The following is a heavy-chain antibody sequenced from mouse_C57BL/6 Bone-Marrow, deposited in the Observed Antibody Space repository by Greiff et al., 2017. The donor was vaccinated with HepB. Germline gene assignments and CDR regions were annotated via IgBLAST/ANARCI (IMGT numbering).Heavy chain of an antibody. Sequence: DVMLVESGGGLVKPGGSLKLSCAASGFTFSDYGMHWVRQAPEKGLEWVAYISSGSSTIYYADTVEGRFTISRDNAKNTLFLQMTSLRSEDTAMYYCARLPDYAMDYWGQGTSVTVSS. V-gene: IGHV5-17*01. CDR1: GFTFSDYG. J-gene: IGHJ4*01. CDR3: ARLPDYAMDY. D-gene: IGHD5-5*01. CDR2: ISSGSSTI.